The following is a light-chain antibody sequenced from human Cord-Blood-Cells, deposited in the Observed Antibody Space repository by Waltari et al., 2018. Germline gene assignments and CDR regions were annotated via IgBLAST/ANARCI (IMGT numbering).Light chain of an antibody. J-gene: IGLJ1*01. CDR2: EVS. CDR1: RSDVGGYNH. Sequence: QSALTQPASVSGSPGQSITISCTGTRSDVGGYNHVSWYPQHPGKAPKLMIYEVSNRPSGVSNRFSGSKSGNTASLTISGLQAEDEADYYCSSYTSSSTLVFGTGTKVTVL. CDR3: SSYTSSSTLV. V-gene: IGLV2-14*01.